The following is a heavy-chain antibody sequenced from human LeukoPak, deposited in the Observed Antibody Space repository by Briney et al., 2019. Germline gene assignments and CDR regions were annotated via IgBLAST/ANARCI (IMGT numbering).Heavy chain of an antibody. V-gene: IGHV1-8*03. D-gene: IGHD6-6*01. CDR1: GYTFTSYD. CDR2: MNPNSGNT. J-gene: IGHJ3*02. CDR3: ARALRKIAARAFDI. Sequence: ASVKVSCKASGYTFTSYDINWVRQATGQGLEWMGWMNPNSGNTGYAQKFQGRVTITRNTSISTAYMELSSLRSEDTAVYYCARALRKIAARAFDIWGQGTMVTVSS.